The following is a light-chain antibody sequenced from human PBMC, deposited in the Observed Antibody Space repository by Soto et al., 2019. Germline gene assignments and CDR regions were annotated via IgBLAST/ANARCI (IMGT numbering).Light chain of an antibody. V-gene: IGKV3-20*01. Sequence: EIVFTQSPGTLSLSPEERATLSCRSSQSVSSSYLAWYQQKPGQAPRLLIYGASSRATGIPDRFSGSGSGTDFTLTISRLEPEDFAVYFCQQYSMAPLTFGQRTKVAIK. CDR1: QSVSSSY. CDR3: QQYSMAPLT. CDR2: GAS. J-gene: IGKJ1*01.